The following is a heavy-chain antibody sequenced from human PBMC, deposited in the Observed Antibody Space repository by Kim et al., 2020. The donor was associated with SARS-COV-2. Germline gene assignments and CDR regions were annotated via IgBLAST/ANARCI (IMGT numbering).Heavy chain of an antibody. Sequence: SVKVSCMASGGTFSSYAISWVRQAPGQGLEWMGRIIPILGIANYAQKFQGRVTITADKSTSTAYMELSSLRSEDTAVYYCARAEPGIQLWLPTPSDYGMDVWGQGTTVTVSS. CDR3: ARAEPGIQLWLPTPSDYGMDV. CDR1: GGTFSSYA. D-gene: IGHD5-18*01. J-gene: IGHJ6*02. V-gene: IGHV1-69*04. CDR2: IIPILGIA.